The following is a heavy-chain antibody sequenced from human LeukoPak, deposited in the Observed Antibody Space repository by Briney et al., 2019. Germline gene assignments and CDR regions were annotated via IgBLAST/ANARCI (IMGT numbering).Heavy chain of an antibody. CDR1: GFTFSSYW. Sequence: GGSLRLSCAASGFTFSSYWMHWVRQAPGRGLVWVSRINSEGSSTSYADCVKGRFTISRDNAKNTLYLQMNSLRAEDTAVYYCAREDGEQWLVGHWFDPWGQGTLVTVSS. CDR3: AREDGEQWLVGHWFDP. J-gene: IGHJ5*02. CDR2: INSEGSST. D-gene: IGHD6-19*01. V-gene: IGHV3-74*01.